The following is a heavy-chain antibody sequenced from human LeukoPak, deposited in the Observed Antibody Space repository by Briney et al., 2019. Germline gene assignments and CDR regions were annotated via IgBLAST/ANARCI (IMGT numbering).Heavy chain of an antibody. D-gene: IGHD2-2*01. Sequence: GESLKISCKGSGYSFTSYWIGWVRQMPGKGLEWMGIIYPGDSDTTYSPSFQGQVTISADKSISTAYLQWSSLKASDTAMYYCAITRQIPAAMQGFFAFDIWGQGTMVTVSS. CDR3: AITRQIPAAMQGFFAFDI. J-gene: IGHJ3*02. CDR2: IYPGDSDT. V-gene: IGHV5-51*01. CDR1: GYSFTSYW.